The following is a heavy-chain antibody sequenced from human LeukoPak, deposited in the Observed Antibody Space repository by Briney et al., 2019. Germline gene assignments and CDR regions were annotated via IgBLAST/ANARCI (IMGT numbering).Heavy chain of an antibody. D-gene: IGHD1-26*01. CDR3: AKSGGYGLIDC. Sequence: PSETLSLICAVSGVSISGSGHYWGWIRQPPGKGLEWIGNIYHSGSTYYNASLQSRVTISIDTSKNQFSLRLNSVTAADTAMYYCAKSGGYGLIDCWGQGTLVTVSS. J-gene: IGHJ4*02. CDR2: IYHSGST. V-gene: IGHV4-39*01. CDR1: GVSISGSGHY.